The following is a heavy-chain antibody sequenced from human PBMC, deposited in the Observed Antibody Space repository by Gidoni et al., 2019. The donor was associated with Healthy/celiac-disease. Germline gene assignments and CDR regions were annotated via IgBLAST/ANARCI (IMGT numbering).Heavy chain of an antibody. D-gene: IGHD1-20*01. Sequence: QFQLVQSGAAVTKPGASVQVSCTVSGYTLTELFLHWVRQAPGKGLEWMGGFDPEDSETIYAQKFQGRVSMTEDTSTDTAYMELSSLRSEDTAVYDCATGSRDITPPSNYYDYMDVWGKGTTVTVSS. CDR1: GYTLTELF. J-gene: IGHJ6*03. CDR2: FDPEDSET. V-gene: IGHV1-24*01. CDR3: ATGSRDITPPSNYYDYMDV.